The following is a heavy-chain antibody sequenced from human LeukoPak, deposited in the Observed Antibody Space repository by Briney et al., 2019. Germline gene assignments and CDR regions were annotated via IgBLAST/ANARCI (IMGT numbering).Heavy chain of an antibody. J-gene: IGHJ4*02. CDR2: ISSTSRTI. Sequence: GGSLRLSCATTGFTFSSYSMTWVRQAPGKELEWVSHISSTSRTIYYADSVKGRFTISRDNAKNSLYLQMNSLRAEDTAVYYCARKGAVAGTFDYWGQGTLVTVSS. CDR3: ARKGAVAGTFDY. D-gene: IGHD6-19*01. V-gene: IGHV3-48*01. CDR1: GFTFSSYS.